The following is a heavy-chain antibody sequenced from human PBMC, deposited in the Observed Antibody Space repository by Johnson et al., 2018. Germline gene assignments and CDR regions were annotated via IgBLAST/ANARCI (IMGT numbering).Heavy chain of an antibody. D-gene: IGHD6-19*01. J-gene: IGHJ1*01. CDR1: GFTFSSYA. Sequence: VQLVQSGGGLIQPGGSLRLSCAASGFTFSSYAMSWVRQAPGMGLEWVSTISGNSGRTYYADSVKGRFSISRDNSKNTLYLQMNSLRVGDTAVFYCAKSQGGIAVLLATYFQRWGQGTLVTVSS. CDR3: AKSQGGIAVLLATYFQR. V-gene: IGHV3-23*04. CDR2: ISGNSGRT.